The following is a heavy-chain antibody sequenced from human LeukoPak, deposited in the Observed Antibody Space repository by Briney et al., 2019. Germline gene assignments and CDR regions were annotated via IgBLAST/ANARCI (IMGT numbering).Heavy chain of an antibody. CDR1: GGSISSYY. J-gene: IGHJ4*02. D-gene: IGHD6-19*01. V-gene: IGHV4-4*07. CDR3: ARDSVAQQWLVGQYYFDY. CDR2: IYTSGST. Sequence: SETLSLTCTVSGGSISSYYWSWIRQPAGKGLEWIGRIYTSGSTNYNPSPKSRVTMSVDTSKNQFSLKLSSVTAADTAVYYCARDSVAQQWLVGQYYFDYWGQGTLVTVSS.